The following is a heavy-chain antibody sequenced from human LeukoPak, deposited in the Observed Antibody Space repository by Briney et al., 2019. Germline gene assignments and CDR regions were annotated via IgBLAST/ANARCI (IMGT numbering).Heavy chain of an antibody. CDR2: INHSGST. V-gene: IGHV4-34*01. D-gene: IGHD3-3*01. J-gene: IGHJ4*02. Sequence: SETLSLTCAVYGGSFSGYYWSWIRQPPGKGLEWIGEINHSGSTNYNPSLKSRVTISVDTSKNQFSLKLSSVTAADTAVYYCARPRIYYDFWSGYYVSGYFDYWGQGTLVTVSS. CDR1: GGSFSGYY. CDR3: ARPRIYYDFWSGYYVSGYFDY.